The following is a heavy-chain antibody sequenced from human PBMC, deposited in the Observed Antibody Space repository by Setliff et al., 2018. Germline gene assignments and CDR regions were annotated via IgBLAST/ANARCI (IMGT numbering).Heavy chain of an antibody. CDR2: INTKTGDP. CDR1: GYSLSSYV. J-gene: IGHJ6*03. D-gene: IGHD6-13*01. Sequence: ASVKVSCKASGYSLSSYVMNWVRQAPGQGLEWMGWINTKTGDPTYAQGFTGRFAFSLDTSVSTAYLQISSLKAEDTAVYYCARVRPPRWYYYYYYMDVWGKGTTVTVSS. V-gene: IGHV7-4-1*02. CDR3: ARVRPPRWYYYYYYMDV.